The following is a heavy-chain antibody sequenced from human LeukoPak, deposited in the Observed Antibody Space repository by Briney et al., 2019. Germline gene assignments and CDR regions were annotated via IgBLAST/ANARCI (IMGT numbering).Heavy chain of an antibody. CDR2: ISGSGVNT. CDR3: ARSRYSNSWLFDY. Sequence: GGPLRLSCAAPGITFSSYAMTWVRQAPGKGLEWVSAISGSGVNTYYADSVKGRFTISRDNSKNTVYLQMNSLRAEDTAVFYCARSRYSNSWLFDYWGQGTLVTVSS. D-gene: IGHD6-13*01. J-gene: IGHJ4*02. CDR1: GITFSSYA. V-gene: IGHV3-23*01.